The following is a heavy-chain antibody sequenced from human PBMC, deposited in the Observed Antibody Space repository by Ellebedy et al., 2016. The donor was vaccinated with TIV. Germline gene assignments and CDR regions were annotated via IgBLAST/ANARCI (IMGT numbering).Heavy chain of an antibody. V-gene: IGHV1-8*02. CDR2: INPESGKT. Sequence: ASVKVSCTASGDTLTSHDINWVRQSTGQGLEWMGWINPESGKTGYAQKFQDRLSMTWDTSRTTAHMELSSLKFEDSAVYFCARSMYSSTGDDSWHDAFDIWGQGSVVTVSS. D-gene: IGHD2-2*01. CDR3: ARSMYSSTGDDSWHDAFDI. J-gene: IGHJ3*02. CDR1: GDTLTSHD.